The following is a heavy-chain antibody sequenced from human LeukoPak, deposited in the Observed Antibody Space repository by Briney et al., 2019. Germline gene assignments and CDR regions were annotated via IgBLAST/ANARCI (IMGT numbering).Heavy chain of an antibody. CDR2: IKQDGSEK. CDR1: GFTFSSYW. V-gene: IGHV3-7*01. J-gene: IGHJ5*02. Sequence: GGSLRLSCAASGFTFSSYWMSWVRQAPGKGLEWVASIKQDGSEKYYVDSVKGRLTISRDNAKNSLYLQMNSLRAEDTALYYCARAPGEGWFDPWGQGTLVTVSS. CDR3: ARAPGEGWFDP. D-gene: IGHD4-17*01.